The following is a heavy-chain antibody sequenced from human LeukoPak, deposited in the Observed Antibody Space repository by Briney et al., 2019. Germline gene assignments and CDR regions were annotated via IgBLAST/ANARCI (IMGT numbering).Heavy chain of an antibody. J-gene: IGHJ3*02. V-gene: IGHV1-2*02. CDR2: INPTSGGT. CDR1: GYTFTDYY. D-gene: IGHD3-22*01. Sequence: ASVKVSCKASGYTFTDYYMHWVRQAPGQGLEWMGWINPTSGGTNYAQKFQGRVTMTRDTSIGTAYMDLSRLRSDDTAMYYCARASTMIVVVLSLAFDIWGQGTMVTVSS. CDR3: ARASTMIVVVLSLAFDI.